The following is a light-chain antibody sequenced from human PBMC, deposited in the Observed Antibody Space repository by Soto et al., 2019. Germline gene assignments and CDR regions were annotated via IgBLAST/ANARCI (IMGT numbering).Light chain of an antibody. CDR3: QQYENLPT. V-gene: IGKV1-33*01. CDR2: DAS. CDR1: QSISNH. J-gene: IGKJ5*01. Sequence: DIQMTQSPGSLSASVGDRGMITCRASQSISNHLNWYQQKPGKAPKLLIYDASNLEAGVPSRFRGSGSGTDFTFTISRLQPEDIATYYCQQYENLPTFGQGTRLEIK.